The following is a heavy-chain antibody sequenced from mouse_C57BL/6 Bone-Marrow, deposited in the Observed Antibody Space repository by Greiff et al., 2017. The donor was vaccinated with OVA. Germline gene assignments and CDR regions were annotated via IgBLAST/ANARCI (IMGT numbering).Heavy chain of an antibody. CDR2: IDPANGNT. CDR3: ASLNDYTVDY. D-gene: IGHD2-4*01. J-gene: IGHJ2*01. V-gene: IGHV14-3*01. CDR1: GFNIKNTY. Sequence: EVQRVESVAELVRPGASVKLSCTASGFNIKNTYMHWVKQRPEQGLEWIGRIDPANGNTKYAPKFQGKATITADTPSNTAYLQLSSLTSEDTAIYYYASLNDYTVDYWGQGTTLTVSS.